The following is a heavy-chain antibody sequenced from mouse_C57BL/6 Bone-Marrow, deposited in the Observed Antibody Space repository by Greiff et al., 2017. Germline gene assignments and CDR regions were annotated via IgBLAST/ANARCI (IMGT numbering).Heavy chain of an antibody. CDR2: INPNYGTT. J-gene: IGHJ4*01. D-gene: IGHD2-4*01. CDR3: ESGDDYDYAMDY. V-gene: IGHV1-39*01. CDR1: GYSFTDYN. Sequence: VQLQQSGPELVKPGASVQISCKASGYSFTDYNMNWVKQSNGKSLEWIGVINPNYGTTSYNQKFKGKATLTVDQSSSTAYMQLNSLTSEESAVYYWESGDDYDYAMDYWGQGTSVTVSS.